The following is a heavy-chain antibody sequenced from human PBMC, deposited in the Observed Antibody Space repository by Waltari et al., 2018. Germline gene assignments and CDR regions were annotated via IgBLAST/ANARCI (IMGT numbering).Heavy chain of an antibody. J-gene: IGHJ6*02. V-gene: IGHV1-69*01. CDR3: ARYGVAATSAAYYYGMDV. CDR2: IIPIFGTA. CDR1: GGTFSSYA. Sequence: QVQLVQSGAEVKKPGSSVKVSCKASGGTFSSYAISWVRQAPGQGLEWMGGIIPIFGTANYAQKFHGRVTITADESTSTAYMELSSLRSEDTAVYYCARYGVAATSAAYYYGMDVWGQGTTVTVSS. D-gene: IGHD2-15*01.